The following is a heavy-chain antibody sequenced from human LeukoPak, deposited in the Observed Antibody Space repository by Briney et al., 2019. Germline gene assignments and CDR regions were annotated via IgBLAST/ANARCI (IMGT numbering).Heavy chain of an antibody. J-gene: IGHJ4*02. D-gene: IGHD3-22*01. Sequence: ASVTVSCTASGYTFTSYGISWVRQAPGQGLEWMGWISAYNGNTNYAQKLQGRVTMTTDTSTSTAYMELRSLRSDDTAVYYCARARDYDSNPDYWGQGTLVTVSS. CDR1: GYTFTSYG. V-gene: IGHV1-18*01. CDR3: ARARDYDSNPDY. CDR2: ISAYNGNT.